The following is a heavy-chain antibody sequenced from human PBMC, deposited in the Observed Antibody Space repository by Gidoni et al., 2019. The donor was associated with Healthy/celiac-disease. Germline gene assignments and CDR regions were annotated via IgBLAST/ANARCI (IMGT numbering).Heavy chain of an antibody. CDR2: INHSGST. V-gene: IGHV4-34*01. CDR3: ARARNRITIFGVAYGGSYYMDV. J-gene: IGHJ6*03. Sequence: QVQLQQWGAGLLKPSETLSLTCAVYGGSFSGYYWSWVRQPPGKGLEWIGEINHSGSTNYNPSLKSRVTISVDTSKNQFSLKLSSVTAADTAVYYCARARNRITIFGVAYGGSYYMDVWGKGTTVTVSS. D-gene: IGHD3-3*01. CDR1: GGSFSGYY.